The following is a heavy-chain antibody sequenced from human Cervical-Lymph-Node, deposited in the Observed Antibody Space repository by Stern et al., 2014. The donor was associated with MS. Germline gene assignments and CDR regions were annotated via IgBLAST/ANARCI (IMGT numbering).Heavy chain of an antibody. CDR3: ARDGGFCTNRVCPKYYHSGMDV. J-gene: IGHJ6*02. D-gene: IGHD2-8*01. CDR1: GGFIKSYY. Sequence: VQLLESGPGLVKPSETLSLPCTVSGGFIKSYYWSWVRQSAGKGLEWIGRFHFSGNSNYNPSLKSRVPMSVDTSKSQFSLKLTSVTAADSAVYYCARDGGFCTNRVCPKYYHSGMDVWGQGTTVTVSS. CDR2: FHFSGNS. V-gene: IGHV4-4*07.